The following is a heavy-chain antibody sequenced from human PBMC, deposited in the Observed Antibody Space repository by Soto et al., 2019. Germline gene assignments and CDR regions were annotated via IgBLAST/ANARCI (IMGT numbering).Heavy chain of an antibody. CDR3: ARNSTWGVGHYYYYYGMDV. CDR1: GYTLGNYW. CDR2: IYPGDSET. V-gene: IGHV5-51*01. J-gene: IGHJ6*02. D-gene: IGHD3-10*01. Sequence: GESLKISCKGSGYTLGNYWIGWVRQTPGKGLEWVGIIYPGDSETRYSPSFQGQVTISADKSVSTAYLQWSSLKASDTAIYFCARNSTWGVGHYYYYYGMDVWGQGTTVTVSS.